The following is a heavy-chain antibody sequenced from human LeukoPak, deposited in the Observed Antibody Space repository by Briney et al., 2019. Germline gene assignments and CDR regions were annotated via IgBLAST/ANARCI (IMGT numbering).Heavy chain of an antibody. CDR3: ARDSAFNAFDY. Sequence: GGSLRLSCAASGFNFRNSWMTWVRQAPGKGLEWVANIKEDGSEKNYVASVKGRFTISRDNAKNSLYLQMNSLRAEDTAVYYCARDSAFNAFDYWGQGTLVTVSS. D-gene: IGHD3-16*01. J-gene: IGHJ4*02. V-gene: IGHV3-7*05. CDR1: GFNFRNSW. CDR2: IKEDGSEK.